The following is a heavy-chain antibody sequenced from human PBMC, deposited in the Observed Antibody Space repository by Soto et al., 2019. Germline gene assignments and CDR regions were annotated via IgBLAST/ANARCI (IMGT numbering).Heavy chain of an antibody. J-gene: IGHJ3*02. Sequence: SETLSLTCTVSGGSISSSSYYWGWIRQHPGKGLEWIGYIYYSGSTYYNPSLKSRVTISVDTSKNQFSLKLSSVTAADTAVYYCARRYGYAFDIWGQGTMVTVSS. CDR2: IYYSGST. D-gene: IGHD4-17*01. CDR3: ARRYGYAFDI. V-gene: IGHV4-31*03. CDR1: GGSISSSSYY.